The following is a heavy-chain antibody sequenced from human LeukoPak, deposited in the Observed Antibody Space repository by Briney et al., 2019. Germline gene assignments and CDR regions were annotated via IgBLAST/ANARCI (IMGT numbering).Heavy chain of an antibody. Sequence: ASVKVSCKASGYTFTGYYMHWVRQAPGQGLEWMGWINPNSGGTNYAQKFQGRVTMTRDTSISTAYMELSRLRSDDTAVYYCAREKVVLMVYASEDAFDTWGQGTMVTVSS. CDR3: AREKVVLMVYASEDAFDT. V-gene: IGHV1-2*02. J-gene: IGHJ3*02. CDR1: GYTFTGYY. D-gene: IGHD2-8*01. CDR2: INPNSGGT.